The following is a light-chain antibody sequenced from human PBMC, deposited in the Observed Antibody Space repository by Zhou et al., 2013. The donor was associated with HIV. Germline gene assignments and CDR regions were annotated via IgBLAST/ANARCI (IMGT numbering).Light chain of an antibody. V-gene: IGKV1-39*01. J-gene: IGKJ1*01. Sequence: DIQMTQSPTSLSASVGDRVTITCRPSQTIDNYLNWYQRKPGKAPKLLIYGASILHSGVPSRFSGSGSGTDFTLTISGLQPDDFATYYCQQYASYSQTFGQGTKVDIK. CDR3: QQYASYSQT. CDR1: QTIDNY. CDR2: GAS.